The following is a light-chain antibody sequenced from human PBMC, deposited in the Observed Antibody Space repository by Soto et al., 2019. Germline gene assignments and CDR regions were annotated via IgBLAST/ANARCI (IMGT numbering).Light chain of an antibody. Sequence: DIVMTQSPDSLAVSLGERATINCKSSQSVLDISNNKNYLAWYQQKPRQPPKLLIYWASTRESGVPDRFSGSGSGTDFTLTISSLQADDVAVYYCQQYYSTPPSFGQGTKLEIK. J-gene: IGKJ2*03. CDR1: QSVLDISNNKNY. V-gene: IGKV4-1*01. CDR3: QQYYSTPPS. CDR2: WAS.